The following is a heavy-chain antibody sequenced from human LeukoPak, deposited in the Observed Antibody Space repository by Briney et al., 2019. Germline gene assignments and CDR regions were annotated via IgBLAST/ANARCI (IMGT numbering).Heavy chain of an antibody. J-gene: IGHJ3*02. V-gene: IGHV3-7*04. D-gene: IGHD6-13*01. CDR3: ARDPYSNFFGAFDI. CDR2: IKRDGSEE. CDR1: KFTFSSYW. Sequence: GGSLRLSCVASKFTFSSYWMSWVRQAPGKGMEWVANIKRDGSEEYYVDSVKGRFTISRDNAKNSLYLQMNSLRAEDTAVYYCARDPYSNFFGAFDIWGQGTMVTVSS.